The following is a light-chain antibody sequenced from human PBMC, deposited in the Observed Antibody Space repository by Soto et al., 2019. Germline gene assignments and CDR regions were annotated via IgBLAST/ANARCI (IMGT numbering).Light chain of an antibody. CDR3: QQYEDFPLP. J-gene: IGKJ5*01. CDR2: DAS. V-gene: IGKV1-33*01. CDR1: QDISNY. Sequence: DIEMTQSPSSLSASVGDRVTITCQASQDISNYLNWYQQKTGRAPKLLIYDASSLESGVSSRFSGSGSGTHFTFTIRSLHPDDIATYYCQQYEDFPLPFCQGTRRDIK.